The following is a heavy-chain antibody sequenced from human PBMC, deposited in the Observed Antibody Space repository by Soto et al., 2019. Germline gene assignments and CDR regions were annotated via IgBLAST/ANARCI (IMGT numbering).Heavy chain of an antibody. Sequence: SVKVSCKASGGTFSSYAISWVRQAPGQGLEWMGGIIPIFGTANYAQKFQGRVTITADESTSTAYMELSSLRSEDTAVYYCARCVGESGGSCYWGYWGQGTLVTVSS. J-gene: IGHJ4*02. D-gene: IGHD2-15*01. CDR3: ARCVGESGGSCYWGY. V-gene: IGHV1-69*13. CDR1: GGTFSSYA. CDR2: IIPIFGTA.